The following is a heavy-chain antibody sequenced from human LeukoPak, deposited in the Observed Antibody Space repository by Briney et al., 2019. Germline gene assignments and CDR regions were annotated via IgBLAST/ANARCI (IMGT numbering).Heavy chain of an antibody. V-gene: IGHV4-34*01. Sequence: SETLSLTCAVYGGSFSGYYWSWIRQPPGKGLEWIGDINHSGSTNYNPSLKSRVTISVDTSKNQFSLKLSSVTAADTAVYYCARRYDYVWRRYRPYFDYWGQGTLATVSS. CDR2: INHSGST. J-gene: IGHJ4*02. D-gene: IGHD3-16*02. CDR3: ARRYDYVWRRYRPYFDY. CDR1: GGSFSGYY.